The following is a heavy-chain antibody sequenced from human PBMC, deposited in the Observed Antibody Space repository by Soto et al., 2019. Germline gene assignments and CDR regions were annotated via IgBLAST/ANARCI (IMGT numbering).Heavy chain of an antibody. CDR1: GFTCTRYS. V-gene: IGHV3-21*01. J-gene: IGHJ4*02. CDR2: ISSTTNYI. Sequence: PGGSLSLSCAASGFTCTRYSMNWVRQAPGKGLEWVSSISSTTNYIYYADSMKGRFTVSRDNAKNSVYLEMNSLSAEDTAVYYCARESEDLTSNFDYWGQGTLVTSPQ. CDR3: ARESEDLTSNFDY.